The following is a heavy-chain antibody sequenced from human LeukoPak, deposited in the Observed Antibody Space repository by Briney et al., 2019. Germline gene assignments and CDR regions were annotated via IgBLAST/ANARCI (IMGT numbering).Heavy chain of an antibody. D-gene: IGHD3-22*01. V-gene: IGHV3-30-3*01. J-gene: IGHJ4*02. CDR3: ARDRLDYYDSSPFDY. Sequence: TGGSLRLSCAASGFTFSTYSMHWVRQAPGKGLEWVAVISYDGSSEQYSDSVKGRFTISRDNSKNTLYLQMNSLRAEDTAVYYCARDRLDYYDSSPFDYWGQGTLVTVSS. CDR2: ISYDGSSE. CDR1: GFTFSTYS.